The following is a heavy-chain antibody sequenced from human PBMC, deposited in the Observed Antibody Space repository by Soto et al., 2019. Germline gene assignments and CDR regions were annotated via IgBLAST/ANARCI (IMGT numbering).Heavy chain of an antibody. CDR2: IWYDGSHK. CDR1: GFTFSTYG. V-gene: IGHV3-33*01. D-gene: IGHD2-8*01. Sequence: QVQLVESGGGVVQPGRSLRLSCAASGFTFSTYGMHWVRQAPGKGLEWVAVIWYDGSHKYYADSVKGRFTISRDNSKNTLCLQMNSLSAADTAVYYCAGVYSRAGMDVWGQGTTVTVSS. J-gene: IGHJ6*02. CDR3: AGVYSRAGMDV.